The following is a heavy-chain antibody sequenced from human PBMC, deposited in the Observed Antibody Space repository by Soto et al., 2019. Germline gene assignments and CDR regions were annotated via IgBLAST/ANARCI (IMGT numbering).Heavy chain of an antibody. CDR1: GGSISSRSYY. Sequence: QLQLQESGPGLVKPSETLSLICTVSGGSISSRSYYWGWIRQPPGKGLEWIGSIYYSGSTYYNPSLKSRVTISVDTSKNQFSLKLSSVTAADTAVYYCARPPVNYYGWFDPWGQGTLVTVSS. J-gene: IGHJ5*02. CDR2: IYYSGST. D-gene: IGHD1-26*01. V-gene: IGHV4-39*01. CDR3: ARPPVNYYGWFDP.